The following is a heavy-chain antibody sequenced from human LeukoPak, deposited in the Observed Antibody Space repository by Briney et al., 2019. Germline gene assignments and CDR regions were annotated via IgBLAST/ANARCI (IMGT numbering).Heavy chain of an antibody. CDR3: ARGHSSSWSDAFDI. Sequence: SVKVSCKASGGTFSSYAISWVRQAPGQGLEWMGGIIPIFGTANYAQKFQGRVTITADESTSTAYMELSSLRAEDTAVYYCARGHSSSWSDAFDIWGQGTMVTVSS. D-gene: IGHD6-13*01. CDR1: GGTFSSYA. V-gene: IGHV1-69*01. CDR2: IIPIFGTA. J-gene: IGHJ3*02.